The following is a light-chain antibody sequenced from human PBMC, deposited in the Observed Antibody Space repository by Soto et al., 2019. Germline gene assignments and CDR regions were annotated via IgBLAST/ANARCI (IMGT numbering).Light chain of an antibody. Sequence: QAVVTQPASVSGSPGQSITISCTGISNDVGTYNLVSWYQHHPGKASKLIIYEASKRPSGVPNRFSGSKSGNTASLTISGLHAEDEADYYCCSYGRSVVFGGGTKLTVL. CDR2: EAS. CDR3: CSYGRSVV. J-gene: IGLJ2*01. V-gene: IGLV2-23*01. CDR1: SNDVGTYNL.